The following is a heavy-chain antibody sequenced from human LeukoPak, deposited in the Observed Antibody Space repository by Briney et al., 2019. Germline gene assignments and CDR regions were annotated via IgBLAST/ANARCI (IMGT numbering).Heavy chain of an antibody. CDR3: ASYRRPYYYDSSGYYYSDAFDI. CDR1: GFTFSDYY. V-gene: IGHV3-11*01. CDR2: ISSSGSTI. Sequence: GGSLRLSCAASGFTFSDYYMSWIRQAPGKGLEWVSYISSSGSTIYYADSVKGRFTISRDNAKNSLYLQMNGLRAEDTAVYYCASYRRPYYYDSSGYYYSDAFDIWGQGTMVTVSS. J-gene: IGHJ3*02. D-gene: IGHD3-22*01.